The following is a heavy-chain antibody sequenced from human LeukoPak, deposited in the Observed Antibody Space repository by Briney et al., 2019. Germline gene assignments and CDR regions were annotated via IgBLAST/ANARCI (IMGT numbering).Heavy chain of an antibody. CDR3: ARDGKYYYGSGSSPNWFDP. CDR1: GGSISSSSYY. V-gene: IGHV4-39*07. CDR2: IYYSGST. D-gene: IGHD3-10*01. Sequence: SETLSLTCTVSGGSISSSSYYWGWIRQPPGKGLEWIGSIYYSGSTYYNPSLKSRVTISVDTSKNQFSLKLSSVTAADTAVYYCARDGKYYYGSGSSPNWFDPWGQGTLVTVSS. J-gene: IGHJ5*02.